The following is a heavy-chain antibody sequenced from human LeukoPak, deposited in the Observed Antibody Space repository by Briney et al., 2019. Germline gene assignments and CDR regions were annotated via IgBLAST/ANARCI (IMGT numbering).Heavy chain of an antibody. Sequence: SETLSLTCTVSGGSISSYYWTWIRQPPGKGLEWIGYIYHSGSTNYSPSLKSRVTISVDTSKNQFSLKLSSVTAADTAVYYCARGYDGYFDYWGQGTLVTVSS. J-gene: IGHJ4*02. CDR1: GGSISSYY. V-gene: IGHV4-4*08. D-gene: IGHD5-12*01. CDR2: IYHSGST. CDR3: ARGYDGYFDY.